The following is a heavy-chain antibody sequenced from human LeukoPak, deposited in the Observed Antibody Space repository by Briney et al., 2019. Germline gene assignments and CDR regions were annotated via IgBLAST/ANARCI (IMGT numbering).Heavy chain of an antibody. D-gene: IGHD4-17*01. CDR2: INLNSGGT. J-gene: IGHJ4*02. Sequence: ASVKVSCKASGYTFTDYYMHWVRQAPGQGLEWMGWINLNSGGTKYAQKFQGRVTMTRDTSIRSAYMELSRLNSDDTAVYYCARVIASDYGEFPSDYWGQGTLVTVSS. CDR1: GYTFTDYY. V-gene: IGHV1-2*02. CDR3: ARVIASDYGEFPSDY.